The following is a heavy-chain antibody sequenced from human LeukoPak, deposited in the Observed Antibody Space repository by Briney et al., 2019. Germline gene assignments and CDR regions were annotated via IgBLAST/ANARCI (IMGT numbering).Heavy chain of an antibody. CDR1: GGSFSRYD. CDR3: ARGYFLRSAGAYSNNWYNDRYYFDY. J-gene: IGHJ4*02. V-gene: IGHV4-34*01. CDR2: INHTGST. D-gene: IGHD6-13*01. Sequence: AETLSLTCAVYGGSFSRYDWSWIRQPPGKGLEWIWEINHTGSTNYNPALKTRVTISVDTSKNQFSLKLSSVTDADTAVYYCARGYFLRSAGAYSNNWYNDRYYFDYWGQGTLVTVPS.